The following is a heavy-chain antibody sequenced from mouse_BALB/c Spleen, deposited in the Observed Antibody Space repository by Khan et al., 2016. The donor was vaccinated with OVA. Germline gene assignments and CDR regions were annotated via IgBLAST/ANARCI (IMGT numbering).Heavy chain of an antibody. J-gene: IGHJ4*01. D-gene: IGHD2-4*01. V-gene: IGHV3-5*02. Sequence: VQLKESGPGLVKPSQTVSLTCTVTGISITTGNYRWSWIRQFPVNKLEWIGYIYYSGTVTYNPSLTSRTTITRDTSKNQFFLEMNSLTAEDTATYYCARDFDYGAMDYWGQGTSVTVSS. CDR2: IYYSGTV. CDR3: ARDFDYGAMDY. CDR1: GISITTGNYR.